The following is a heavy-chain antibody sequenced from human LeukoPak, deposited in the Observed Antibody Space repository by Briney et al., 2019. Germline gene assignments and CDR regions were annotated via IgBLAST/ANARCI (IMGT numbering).Heavy chain of an antibody. J-gene: IGHJ5*02. V-gene: IGHV4-59*01. CDR2: IYYSGST. D-gene: IGHD4-17*01. Sequence: PSETLSLTCTVSAGSISSYYWSWVRPPPGKGMEWVGYIYYSGSTNYNPSSKSRVTISVDTSQNQFSRKLSSVTAADTAVYYCAREKDYGDYADRFDPWGQGTLVTVSS. CDR3: AREKDYGDYADRFDP. CDR1: AGSISSYY.